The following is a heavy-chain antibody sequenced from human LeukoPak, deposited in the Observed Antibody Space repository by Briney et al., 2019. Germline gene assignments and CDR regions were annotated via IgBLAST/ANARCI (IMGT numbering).Heavy chain of an antibody. J-gene: IGHJ4*02. CDR2: IYYTGVT. V-gene: IGHV4-59*01. D-gene: IGHD3-22*01. CDR1: SGSMSSYY. Sequence: SETLSLTCAVSSGSMSSYYWSWIWQPPPQGLEWIGYIYYTGVTNYSPSLKRRLTISLDTAMKQFSLNLRSVTAADTAMYYCAREGSGYPLDYWGQGTLVTVSS. CDR3: AREGSGYPLDY.